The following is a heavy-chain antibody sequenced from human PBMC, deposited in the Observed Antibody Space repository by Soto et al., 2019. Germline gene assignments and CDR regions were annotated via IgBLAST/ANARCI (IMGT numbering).Heavy chain of an antibody. D-gene: IGHD2-21*01. Sequence: PGGSLRLSCAASGFTFSSYAMSWVRQAPGKGLEWVSAISGSGGSTYYADSVKGRFTISRDNSKNTLYLKMNSLRAEDTAVYYCAKSSVGIYYGMDVWGQGTTVTVSS. J-gene: IGHJ6*02. V-gene: IGHV3-23*01. CDR1: GFTFSSYA. CDR2: ISGSGGST. CDR3: AKSSVGIYYGMDV.